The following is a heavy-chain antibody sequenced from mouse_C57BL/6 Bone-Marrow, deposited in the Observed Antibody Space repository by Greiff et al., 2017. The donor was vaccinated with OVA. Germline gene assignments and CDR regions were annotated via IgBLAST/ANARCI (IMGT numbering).Heavy chain of an antibody. CDR2: IDPSDSYT. CDR1: GYTFTSYW. Sequence: QVQLKQPGAELVMPGASVKLSCKASGYTFTSYWMHWVKQRPGQGLEWIGEIDPSDSYTNYNQKFKGKSTLTVDKSSSTAYMQLSSLTSEDSAVYYCARSPLITTVVAPGFAYWGQGTLVTVSA. V-gene: IGHV1-69*01. CDR3: ARSPLITTVVAPGFAY. J-gene: IGHJ3*01. D-gene: IGHD1-1*01.